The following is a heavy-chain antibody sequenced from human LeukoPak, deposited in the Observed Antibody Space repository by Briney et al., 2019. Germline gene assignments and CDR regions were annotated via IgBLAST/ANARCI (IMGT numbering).Heavy chain of an antibody. CDR1: GGTFSSYA. CDR2: IIPILGIA. V-gene: IGHV1-69*04. J-gene: IGHJ4*02. D-gene: IGHD4-17*01. CDR3: ARDSSTVTTLNPDDY. Sequence: SVKVSCKASGGTFSSYAISWVRQAPGQGLEWMGRIIPILGIANYAQKFQGRVTITADKSTSTAYMELSSLRSEDTAVYYCARDSSTVTTLNPDDYWGQGTLVTVSS.